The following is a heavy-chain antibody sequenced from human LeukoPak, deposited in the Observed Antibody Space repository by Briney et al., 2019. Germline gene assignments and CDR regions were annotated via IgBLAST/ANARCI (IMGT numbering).Heavy chain of an antibody. CDR2: IYYSGST. CDR3: ARGYSSGVPGY. Sequence: SETLSLTRTVSGGSLTPYYWSWIRQPPGKGLEWIGYIYYSGSTSYNPSLKSRVTISLDTSKNQFSLKLRSVTAADTAVYYCARGYSSGVPGYWGQGTLVTVSS. CDR1: GGSLTPYY. D-gene: IGHD6-19*01. J-gene: IGHJ4*02. V-gene: IGHV4-59*01.